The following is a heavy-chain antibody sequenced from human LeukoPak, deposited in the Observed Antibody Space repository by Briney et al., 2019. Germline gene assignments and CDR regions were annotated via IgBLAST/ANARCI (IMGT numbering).Heavy chain of an antibody. D-gene: IGHD2-8*01. CDR3: ARDKLMVYAGLIDY. V-gene: IGHV3-23*01. CDR2: ISGSGGSSA. Sequence: GGSLRLSCAASGFTFSSFPISWVRQAPGKGLEWVSSISGSGGSSAYYVDSVKGRFTISRDNSKNTLYLQMNSLRAEDTAVYYCARDKLMVYAGLIDYWGQGTPVTVSS. J-gene: IGHJ4*02. CDR1: GFTFSSFP.